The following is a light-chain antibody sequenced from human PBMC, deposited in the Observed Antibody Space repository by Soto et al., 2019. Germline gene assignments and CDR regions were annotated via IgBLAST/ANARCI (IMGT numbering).Light chain of an antibody. J-gene: IGLJ1*01. CDR1: SSDVGGYNH. Sequence: QSALTQPASVSGSPGQSITISCTGTSSDVGGYNHVSWYQQHPGKAPKLMIYEVSNRPSGVSNRFSGSKSGNTASLTISGLQAEDEADYYCSSYTSRSTRVFGTGTELTVL. V-gene: IGLV2-14*01. CDR2: EVS. CDR3: SSYTSRSTRV.